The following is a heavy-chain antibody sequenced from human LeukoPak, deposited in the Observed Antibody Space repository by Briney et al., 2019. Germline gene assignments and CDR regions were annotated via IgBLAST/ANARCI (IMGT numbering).Heavy chain of an antibody. V-gene: IGHV3-30-3*01. CDR2: ISYDGSNK. CDR1: GFTFSSYA. CDR3: ARGGGQRAFDI. D-gene: IGHD1-26*01. J-gene: IGHJ3*02. Sequence: GGSLRLSCAASGFTFSSYAMHWVRQAPGKGLEWVAVISYDGSNKYYADSVKGRFTISRDNSKNTLYLQMNSLRAEDTAVYYCARGGGQRAFDIWGQGTMVTVSS.